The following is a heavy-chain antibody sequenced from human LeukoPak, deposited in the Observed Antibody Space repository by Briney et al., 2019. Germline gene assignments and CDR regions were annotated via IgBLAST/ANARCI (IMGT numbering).Heavy chain of an antibody. J-gene: IGHJ4*02. D-gene: IGHD1-26*01. CDR3: ASFNSGSKLRPDY. CDR1: GFTFSSYA. CDR2: ISYDGSNK. V-gene: IGHV3-30*04. Sequence: GGSLRLSCAASGFTFSSYAMHWVRQAPGKGLEWVAVISYDGSNKYYADSVKGRFTISRDNSKNTLYLQMNSLRAEDTAVYYCASFNSGSKLRPDYWGQGTLVTVSS.